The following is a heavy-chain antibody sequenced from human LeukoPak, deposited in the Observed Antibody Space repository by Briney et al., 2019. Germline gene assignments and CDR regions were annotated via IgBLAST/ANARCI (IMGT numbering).Heavy chain of an antibody. CDR1: GASISSGSYY. CDR2: MFPSGDA. CDR3: AKAKVTTMVFDL. V-gene: IGHV4-61*02. Sequence: PSETLSLTCTVSGASISSGSYYWSWIRQAAGKGLEWIGRMFPSGDAKYNPSFRSRAAITVDTSRNLFSLTLASVTAADTATYYCAKAKVTTMVFDLWGRGTQVTVSS. J-gene: IGHJ2*01. D-gene: IGHD4/OR15-4a*01.